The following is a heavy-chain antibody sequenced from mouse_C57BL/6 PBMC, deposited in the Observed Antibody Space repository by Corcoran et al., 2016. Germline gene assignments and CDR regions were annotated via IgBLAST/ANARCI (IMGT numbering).Heavy chain of an antibody. D-gene: IGHD2-5*01. CDR3: ARNSNYDYYAMDY. CDR2: INTYSGVP. V-gene: IGHV9-3*01. CDR1: GYTFTTYG. Sequence: QIQLVQSGPELKKPGETVKISCKASGYTFTTYGMSWVKQAPGKGLKWMGWINTYSGVPTYADDFKGRFAFSLETSASTAYLQINNLKNEDTATYFCARNSNYDYYAMDYWGQGTSVTVSS. J-gene: IGHJ4*01.